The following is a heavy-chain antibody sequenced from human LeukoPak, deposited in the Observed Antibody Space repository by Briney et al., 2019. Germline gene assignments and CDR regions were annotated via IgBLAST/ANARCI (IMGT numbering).Heavy chain of an antibody. V-gene: IGHV4-4*07. CDR2: IYTSGST. CDR3: ARDRTGTPLDY. Sequence: SETLSLTCTVSGGSISSYSWNWIRQPAGKGLEWIGRIYTSGSTNSNPSLKSRVTMSVDTSKNQFSLKLSSVTAADTAVYYCARDRTGTPLDYWGQGTLVTVSS. D-gene: IGHD1-1*01. CDR1: GGSISSYS. J-gene: IGHJ4*02.